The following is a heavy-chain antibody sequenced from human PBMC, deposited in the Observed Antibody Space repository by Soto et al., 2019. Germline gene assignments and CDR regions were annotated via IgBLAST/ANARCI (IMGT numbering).Heavy chain of an antibody. V-gene: IGHV1-69*13. D-gene: IGHD2-8*01. J-gene: IGHJ6*02. Sequence: SVKVSCKASGGTFSSYAISWVRQAPGQGLEWMGGIIPIFGTANYAQKFQGRVTITADESTSTAYMELSSLRSEDTAVYYCARGDIVLMVYAIPQNYYYYGMDVWGQGPTVTVSS. CDR1: GGTFSSYA. CDR3: ARGDIVLMVYAIPQNYYYYGMDV. CDR2: IIPIFGTA.